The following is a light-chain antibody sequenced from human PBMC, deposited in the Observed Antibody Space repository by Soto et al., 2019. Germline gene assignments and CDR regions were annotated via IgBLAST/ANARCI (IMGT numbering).Light chain of an antibody. CDR1: QSVLYTSNSNNY. V-gene: IGKV4-1*01. J-gene: IGKJ1*01. CDR3: QQYYTTPPT. CDR2: WAS. Sequence: DIEMTQSPDSLAVSLGERATINCRSSQSVLYTSNSNNYLAWYQQKPGQTPKLLIHWASTRESGVPDRFSRSGSATDFTLTIDSLQAEDVAVYYCQQYYTTPPTFGQGTKVEIK.